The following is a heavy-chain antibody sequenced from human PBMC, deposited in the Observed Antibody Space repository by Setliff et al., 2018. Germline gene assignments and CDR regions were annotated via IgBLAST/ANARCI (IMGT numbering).Heavy chain of an antibody. Sequence: PSETLSFTCTVSGGSISTNHYYWEWIRQAPGKGLEWTGRISYSGDTYYSPSLRSRVTISVATSKNQFSLKLRSVTAADTAVYYCARRYEVLIITKTGAFDIWGPGTMVTVSS. CDR2: ISYSGDT. CDR1: GGSISTNHYY. CDR3: ARRYEVLIITKTGAFDI. J-gene: IGHJ3*02. V-gene: IGHV4-39*01. D-gene: IGHD3-22*01.